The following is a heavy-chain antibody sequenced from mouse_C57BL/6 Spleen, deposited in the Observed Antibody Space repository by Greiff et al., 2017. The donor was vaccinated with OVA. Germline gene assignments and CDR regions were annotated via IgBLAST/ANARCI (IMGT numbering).Heavy chain of an antibody. J-gene: IGHJ3*01. Sequence: EVKLMESGPGLVKPSPSLSLSCSVTGYSITSGYYCNWIRQFPGNKLECMGYISYDGSNNYNPSLKNRISITRDTSKNQCFLKLKSVTTEDTATDDCEREGRDYDGGRFAYWGQGTLVTVSA. CDR2: ISYDGSN. CDR3: EREGRDYDGGRFAY. V-gene: IGHV3-6*01. CDR1: GYSITSGYY. D-gene: IGHD2-4*01.